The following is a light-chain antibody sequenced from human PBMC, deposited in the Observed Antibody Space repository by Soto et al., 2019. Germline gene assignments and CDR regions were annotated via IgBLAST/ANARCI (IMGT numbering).Light chain of an antibody. CDR1: QGISNY. CDR2: AAS. V-gene: IGKV1-27*01. Sequence: DIQMTQSPSSLSASVGDRVTITCRASQGISNYLAWYQQKPGKVPKLLIYAASTLQSGVPSRFSGSGSVTDSTLTISSLQPEYVATYYCQKYNSAPRTFGQGTRLEIK. CDR3: QKYNSAPRT. J-gene: IGKJ5*01.